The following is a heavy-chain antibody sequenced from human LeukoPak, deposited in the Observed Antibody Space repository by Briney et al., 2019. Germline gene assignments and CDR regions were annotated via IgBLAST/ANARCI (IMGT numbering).Heavy chain of an antibody. CDR1: GYTFTSYG. J-gene: IGHJ4*02. CDR3: ARDARPWIQLWFYDY. CDR2: ISAYNGNT. V-gene: IGHV1-18*01. D-gene: IGHD5-18*01. Sequence: ASVKVSCKASGYTFTSYGISWVRQAPGQGLEWMGWISAYNGNTNYAQKLQGRATMTTDTSTSTAYMELRSLRSDDTAVYYCARDARPWIQLWFYDYWGQGTLVTVSS.